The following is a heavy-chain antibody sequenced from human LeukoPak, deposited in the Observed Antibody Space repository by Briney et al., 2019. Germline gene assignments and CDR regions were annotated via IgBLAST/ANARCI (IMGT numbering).Heavy chain of an antibody. Sequence: SETLSLTCTVSGGSISSLGYSWSWIRQSPGKGLEWIGYIYFSGGTSYNPSLKSRLTMSVDTSKKQFSLKLSSVTAADTAVYYCARSGYRYGADALDIWGQGTMVTVSS. CDR3: ARSGYRYGADALDI. J-gene: IGHJ3*02. CDR1: GGSISSLGYS. V-gene: IGHV4-30-4*07. CDR2: IYFSGGT. D-gene: IGHD5-18*01.